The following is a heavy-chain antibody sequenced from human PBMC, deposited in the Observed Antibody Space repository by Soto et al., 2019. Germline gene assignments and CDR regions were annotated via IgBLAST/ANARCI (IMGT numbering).Heavy chain of an antibody. D-gene: IGHD3-10*01. V-gene: IGHV3-21*01. Sequence: PGGSLRLSCAASGFTFSSYSMNWVRQAPGKGLEWVSSISSSSSYIYYADSVKGRFTISRDNAKNSLYLQMNSLRAEDTAVYYCASDYYGSGSCDYWGQGTLVTVSS. CDR3: ASDYYGSGSCDY. CDR2: ISSSSSYI. J-gene: IGHJ4*02. CDR1: GFTFSSYS.